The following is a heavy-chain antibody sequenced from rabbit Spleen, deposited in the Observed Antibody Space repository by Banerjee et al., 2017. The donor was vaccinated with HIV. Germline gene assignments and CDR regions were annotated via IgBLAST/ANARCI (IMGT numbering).Heavy chain of an antibody. CDR2: IDVWSSGST. J-gene: IGHJ3*01. V-gene: IGHV1S40*01. CDR1: GFSFSSGYD. D-gene: IGHD1-1*01. Sequence: QSLEESGGDLVKPGASLTLTCTASGFSFSSGYDMCWVRQAPGKGLELIACIDVWSSGSTYFATWAKGRFTCSKASSTTVTLQMTSLTAADTATYFCARDTSSSFSSYGMDLWGQGTLVTV. CDR3: ARDTSSSFSSYGMDL.